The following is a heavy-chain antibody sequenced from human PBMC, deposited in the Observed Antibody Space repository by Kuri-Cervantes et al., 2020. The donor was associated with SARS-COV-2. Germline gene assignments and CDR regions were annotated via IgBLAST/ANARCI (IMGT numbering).Heavy chain of an antibody. J-gene: IGHJ6*02. CDR1: GGSISSYY. CDR2: IYYSGST. V-gene: IGHV4-59*12. CDR3: ARGISLRLALSHYYYYGMDV. Sequence: ESLKISCTVSGGSISSYYWSWIRQPPGKGLEWNGYIYYSGSTNYNPSLKSRVTISVDTSKNQFSLKLSSVTAADTAVYYCARGISLRLALSHYYYYGMDVWGQGTTVTVSS. D-gene: IGHD3-16*01.